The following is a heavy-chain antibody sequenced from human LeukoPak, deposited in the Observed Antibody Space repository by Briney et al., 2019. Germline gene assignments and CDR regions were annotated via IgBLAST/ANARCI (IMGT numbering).Heavy chain of an antibody. D-gene: IGHD5/OR15-5a*01. V-gene: IGHV4-39*07. CDR1: GGSISTSSYY. Sequence: SETLSLTCNVSGGSISTSSYYWGWIRQSPVKGLEWIGNLDFSGRTNYNPSLKSRVTLSIDTSQTQFSLKLTSVTAADTAVYYCVSSVTVTFTPPAYWGRGALVTVSS. J-gene: IGHJ4*02. CDR3: VSSVTVTFTPPAY. CDR2: LDFSGRT.